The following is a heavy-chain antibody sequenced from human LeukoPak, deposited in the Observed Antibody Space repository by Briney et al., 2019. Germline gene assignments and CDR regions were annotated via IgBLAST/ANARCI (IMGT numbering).Heavy chain of an antibody. Sequence: PGGSLRLSCAGSGFTFSNYWVHWVRQAPGKGLVWVSRINVEGTRTDYADSVRGRFTISRDNAKNTLYLQMNSLTAEDTAIYYCARSMGGSNDLWGQGTLVSVPS. CDR3: ARSMGGSNDL. CDR2: INVEGTRT. CDR1: GFTFSNYW. V-gene: IGHV3-74*01. D-gene: IGHD4-11*01. J-gene: IGHJ5*02.